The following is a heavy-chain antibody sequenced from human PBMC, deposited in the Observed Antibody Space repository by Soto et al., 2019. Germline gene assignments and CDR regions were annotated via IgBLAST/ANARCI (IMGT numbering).Heavy chain of an antibody. Sequence: GASVKVSCKASGGTFSSYAISWVRQAPGQGLEWMGGIIPIFGTANYAQKFQGRVTITADESTSTAYMELSSLRSEDTAVYYCVKDWGRDFWNGYFNFWGQGTPVTVSS. CDR1: GGTFSSYA. V-gene: IGHV1-69*13. CDR2: IIPIFGTA. CDR3: VKDWGRDFWNGYFNF. J-gene: IGHJ4*02. D-gene: IGHD3-3*01.